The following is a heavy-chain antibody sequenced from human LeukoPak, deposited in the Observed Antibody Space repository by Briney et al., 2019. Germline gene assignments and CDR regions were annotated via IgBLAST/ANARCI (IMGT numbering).Heavy chain of an antibody. D-gene: IGHD1-26*01. CDR2: ISYDGSNK. CDR3: ARDMGVGATHYYFYGMEV. V-gene: IGHV3-30*03. J-gene: IGHJ6*02. Sequence: GGSLRLSCAASGFTFSSYGMHWVRQAPGKGLEWVAVISYDGSNKYYVDSVKGRFTISRDNSKNTLFLQMNSLRVDDTAVYYCARDMGVGATHYYFYGMEVWGQGTTVTVAS. CDR1: GFTFSSYG.